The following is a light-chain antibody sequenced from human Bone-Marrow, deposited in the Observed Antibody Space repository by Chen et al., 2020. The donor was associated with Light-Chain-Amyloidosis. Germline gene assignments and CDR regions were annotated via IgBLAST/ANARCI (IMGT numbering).Light chain of an antibody. CDR3: SSYTITNTLV. J-gene: IGLJ1*01. CDR2: EVT. Sequence: QSALTQTAPVSGSPGQSITLSFTGTSSDVGGDNHVSWYQQHPDQAPNLMIYEVTNRPSWVPDRFSGSKSDNTASLTSSGFQTEDEADYFCSSYTITNTLVFGSGTRVTVL. CDR1: SSDVGGDNH. V-gene: IGLV2-14*01.